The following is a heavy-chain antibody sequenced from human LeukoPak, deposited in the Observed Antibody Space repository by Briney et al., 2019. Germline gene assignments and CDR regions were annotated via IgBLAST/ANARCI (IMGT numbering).Heavy chain of an antibody. Sequence: GRSLRLSCAASGFTFNSYAMYWVRQAPGKGLESVSGIFGSGGSAHYADSVKGRFTISRDNSKNTVYLQMDSLRVEDTAVYYCGKTTTGYSSGRYPGWPVDYWGQGILVTVSS. D-gene: IGHD6-19*01. CDR3: GKTTTGYSSGRYPGWPVDY. CDR1: GFTFNSYA. CDR2: IFGSGGSA. V-gene: IGHV3-23*01. J-gene: IGHJ4*02.